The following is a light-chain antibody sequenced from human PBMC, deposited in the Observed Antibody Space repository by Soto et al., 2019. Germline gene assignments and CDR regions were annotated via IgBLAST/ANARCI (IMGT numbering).Light chain of an antibody. CDR1: QSVTRNY. CDR3: QEFGSS. Sequence: EVVLTQSPGTLSLSPGESATLSCRASQSVTRNYLAWYQHKPGQAPRLLIYGASTRAAGIPDRFSGRGSGTDFIIYISRLEPDDFGVYYCQEFGSSFGPGTKVDVK. CDR2: GAS. V-gene: IGKV3-20*01. J-gene: IGKJ3*01.